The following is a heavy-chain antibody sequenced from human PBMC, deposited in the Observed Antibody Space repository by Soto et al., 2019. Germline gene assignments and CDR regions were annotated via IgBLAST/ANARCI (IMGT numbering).Heavy chain of an antibody. Sequence: PGGSLRLSCAASGFIVNNIFMTWVRQAPGKGLEWLSTISSDDNTYYADSVKGRFTISRDKSKNTLYLQMNSLRAEDTAVYYCAIVGMYYDFWSGPTSYYYGMDVWGQGTTVTVSS. CDR3: AIVGMYYDFWSGPTSYYYGMDV. V-gene: IGHV3-66*01. D-gene: IGHD3-3*01. CDR2: ISSDDNT. J-gene: IGHJ6*02. CDR1: GFIVNNIF.